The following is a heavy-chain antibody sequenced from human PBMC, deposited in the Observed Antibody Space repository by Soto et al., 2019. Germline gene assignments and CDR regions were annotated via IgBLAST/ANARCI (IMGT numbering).Heavy chain of an antibody. Sequence: HPGGSLRLSCAASGFTPSSSDMSWVRRGPGKGLECVSTIDGAGRITCHAATVKGQFTISRDNSKNTLFLQMESLEADDTAIYYCVKNSGWFDAWGQGALVTVSS. CDR3: VKNSGWFDA. V-gene: IGHV3-23*01. J-gene: IGHJ5*01. CDR2: IDGAGRIT. CDR1: GFTPSSSD. D-gene: IGHD3-10*01.